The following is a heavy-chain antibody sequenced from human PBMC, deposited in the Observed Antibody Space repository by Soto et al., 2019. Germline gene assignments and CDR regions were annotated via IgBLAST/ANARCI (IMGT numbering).Heavy chain of an antibody. CDR2: ISGSGGST. V-gene: IGHV3-23*01. CDR1: GFTFSSYA. J-gene: IGHJ4*02. CDR3: QKGGDLVAKTNFHY. D-gene: IGHD2-21*01. Sequence: GGSLRLSFAASGFTFSSYAMSWVRQAQGKGLEWFSAISGSGGSTYYADSVKGRLTIYRDNAQNTLYLQMNSLRAEDTALYYCQKGGDLVAKTNFHYWGQGTLVTVSP.